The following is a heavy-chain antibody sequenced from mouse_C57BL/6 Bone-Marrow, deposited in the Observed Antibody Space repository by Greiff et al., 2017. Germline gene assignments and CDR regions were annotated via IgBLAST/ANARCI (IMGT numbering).Heavy chain of an antibody. CDR3: AMGYDYPRPFDY. CDR1: GYTFTSYW. V-gene: IGHV1-74*01. Sequence: VQLQQPGAELVKPGASVKVSCKASGYTFTSYWMHWVKQRPGQGLEWIGRIHPSDSDTNYNQKFKGKATLTVDKSSSTAYMQLSILTSEDSAVYYCAMGYDYPRPFDYWGQGTTLTVSS. CDR2: IHPSDSDT. D-gene: IGHD2-4*01. J-gene: IGHJ2*01.